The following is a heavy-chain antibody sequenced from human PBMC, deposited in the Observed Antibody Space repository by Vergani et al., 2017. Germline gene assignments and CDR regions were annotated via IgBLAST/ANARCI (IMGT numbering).Heavy chain of an antibody. V-gene: IGHV3-48*03. CDR2: ISSSGSTI. Sequence: EVQLVESGGGLVRPGGSLRLSCAASGFTFSSYEMNWVRQAPGKGLEWVSYISSSGSTIYYADSVKGRFTISRDNAKNSLYLQMNSLRAEDTAVYYCARDRRYTAMVTWGQGTLVTVSS. CDR3: ARDRRYTAMVT. J-gene: IGHJ5*02. D-gene: IGHD5-18*01. CDR1: GFTFSSYE.